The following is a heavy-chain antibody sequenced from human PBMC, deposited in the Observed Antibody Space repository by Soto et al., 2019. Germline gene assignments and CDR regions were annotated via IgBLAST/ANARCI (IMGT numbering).Heavy chain of an antibody. V-gene: IGHV3-7*01. J-gene: IGHJ3*02. D-gene: IGHD1-26*01. CDR2: IQQDGSAK. CDR3: ERERREAYARRSEALDI. CDR1: GFTFSSYW. Sequence: EVQLVESGGGLVQPGGSLRLSCAASGFTFSSYWMSWVRQAPGKGLEWVANIQQDGSAKNDVDSVKGRFTIARANAKTSRELRMKSQRAEDAAGYYWERERREAYARRSEALDIWGQGTMVTVSS.